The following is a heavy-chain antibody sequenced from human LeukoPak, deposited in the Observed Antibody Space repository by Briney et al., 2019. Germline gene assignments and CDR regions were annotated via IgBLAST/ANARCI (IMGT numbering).Heavy chain of an antibody. Sequence: GGSLRLSCAASGFTFSSYEMNWVRQAPGKGLEWVSYISSSGSTIYYADSVKGRFTISRDSATNSVSLQMDSLRPEDTAVYYCARGRGTTVYFDFWGQGTLVTVSS. D-gene: IGHD4-17*01. V-gene: IGHV3-48*03. CDR2: ISSSGSTI. CDR3: ARGRGTTVYFDF. CDR1: GFTFSSYE. J-gene: IGHJ4*02.